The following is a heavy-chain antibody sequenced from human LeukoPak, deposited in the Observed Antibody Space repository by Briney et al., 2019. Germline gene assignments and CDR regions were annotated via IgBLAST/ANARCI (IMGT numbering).Heavy chain of an antibody. CDR3: ARGHHTGYFDY. CDR1: GYTFTTYG. CDR2: ISAYSGNT. D-gene: IGHD4-17*01. J-gene: IGHJ4*02. Sequence: ASVKVSCKTSGYTFTTYGISWVRQAPGQGLEWMGWISAYSGNTNYAQKVQGRVTMTTDTSTSTAYMELRSLRSEDTAVYYCARGHHTGYFDYWGQGTLVTVSS. V-gene: IGHV1-18*01.